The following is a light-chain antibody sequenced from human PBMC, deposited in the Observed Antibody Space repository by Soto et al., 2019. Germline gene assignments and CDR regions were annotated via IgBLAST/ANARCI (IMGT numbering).Light chain of an antibody. V-gene: IGKV1-27*01. CDR3: QNYSWPPFT. Sequence: DIPMTQSPSSLSASVGDRVTISCRASQGISNYLSWYQQKPGKAPRLLIYAASSLQSGVSFRFTGSGSGTDFTLTISSLQPAYGATYYCQNYSWPPFTFSPGTQVHIK. CDR2: AAS. CDR1: QGISNY. J-gene: IGKJ3*01.